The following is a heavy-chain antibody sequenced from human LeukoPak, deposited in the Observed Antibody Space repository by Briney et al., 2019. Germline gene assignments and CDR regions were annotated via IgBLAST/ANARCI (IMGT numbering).Heavy chain of an antibody. CDR2: IYTSGST. J-gene: IGHJ6*03. CDR3: ARGDSSNYYYYMDV. CDR1: GGSISSGSYY. V-gene: IGHV4-61*02. D-gene: IGHD4-11*01. Sequence: PSETLSLTCTVSGGSISSGSYYWSWIRQPAGQGLEWIGRIYTSGSTNYNPSLKSRVTISVDTFKNQFSLKLSSVTAADTVVYYCARGDSSNYYYYMDVWGKGTTVTVSS.